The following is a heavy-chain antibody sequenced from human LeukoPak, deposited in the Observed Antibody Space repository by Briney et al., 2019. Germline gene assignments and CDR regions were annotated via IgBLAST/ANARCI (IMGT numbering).Heavy chain of an antibody. CDR2: IYYSGST. D-gene: IGHD2-21*02. CDR3: AREMGDEIDY. J-gene: IGHJ4*02. Sequence: SETLSLTCTVSGGSTSSYYWSWIRQPPGKGLEWIGYIYYSGSTNYNPSLKSRVTISVDTSKNQFSLKLSSVTAADTAVYYCAREMGDEIDYWGQGTLVTVSS. V-gene: IGHV4-59*01. CDR1: GGSTSSYY.